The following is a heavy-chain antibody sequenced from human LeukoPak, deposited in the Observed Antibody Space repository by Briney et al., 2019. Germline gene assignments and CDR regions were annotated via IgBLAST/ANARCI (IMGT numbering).Heavy chain of an antibody. D-gene: IGHD4-17*01. CDR2: IYYSGST. V-gene: IGHV4-39*01. CDR3: ARHELHYGEPRLFDP. Sequence: SETLSLTCTVSGGSISSSSYYWGWVRQPPGKGLEWIGSIYYSGSTYYNPSLKRRVTISVDTSKNKFSLKLSSVTAADTAVYYCARHELHYGEPRLFDPWGQGTLVTVSS. J-gene: IGHJ5*02. CDR1: GGSISSSSYY.